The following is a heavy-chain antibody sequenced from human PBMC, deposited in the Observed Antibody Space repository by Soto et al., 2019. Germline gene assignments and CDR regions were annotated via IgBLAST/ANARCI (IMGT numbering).Heavy chain of an antibody. CDR2: IIPLFGTA. D-gene: IGHD3-22*01. Sequence: SVKVSCKASGGTFSTYAIDWVRQAPGQGLEWMGGIIPLFGTAKYAQNFQGRITITADESTNTAYMELRSLRSQDTAAYYCARGVHYDISGYYYFYWGQGTLVTVSS. CDR1: GGTFSTYA. V-gene: IGHV1-69*13. CDR3: ARGVHYDISGYYYFY. J-gene: IGHJ4*02.